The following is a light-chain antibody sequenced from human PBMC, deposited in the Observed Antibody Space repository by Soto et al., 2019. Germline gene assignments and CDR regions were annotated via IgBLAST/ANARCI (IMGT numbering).Light chain of an antibody. CDR1: QSVASNF. J-gene: IGKJ3*01. CDR2: DAS. CDR3: QRYGSSPALFT. V-gene: IGKV3-20*01. Sequence: EIVLTQSPGTLSLSPGARATLSCRASQSVASNFLAWYQHKRGQAPRLLIYDASNRATGIPDRFSGSGSGTEFTLTINRLEPEDFAVYYCQRYGSSPALFTFGPGTKVEI.